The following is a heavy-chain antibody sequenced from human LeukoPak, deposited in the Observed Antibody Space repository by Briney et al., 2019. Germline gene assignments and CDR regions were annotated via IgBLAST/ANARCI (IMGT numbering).Heavy chain of an antibody. CDR3: ARSGGIAVAGSFDY. Sequence: SETLSLTCAVSGGSISSSNWWSWVRQPPGKGLEWIGEIYHSGSTNYNPSLKSRVTISVDKSKNHFSLKLSSVTAADTAVYYCARSGGIAVAGSFDYWGQGTLVTVSS. J-gene: IGHJ4*02. D-gene: IGHD6-19*01. CDR1: GGSISSSNW. V-gene: IGHV4-4*02. CDR2: IYHSGST.